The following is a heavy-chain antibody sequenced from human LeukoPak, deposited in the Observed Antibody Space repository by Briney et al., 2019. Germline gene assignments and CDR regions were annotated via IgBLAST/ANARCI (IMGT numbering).Heavy chain of an antibody. CDR1: GYTFTSYY. CDR2: INPGGGST. Sequence: ASVKVSCKASGYTFTSYYMHWVRQAPGQGLEWMGIINPGGGSTSYAQKFQGRVTMTRDTSTSTVHMELSSLRSEDTAVYYCAQDISGGMYGIWFDPWGQGTLVTVSS. J-gene: IGHJ5*02. CDR3: AQDISGGMYGIWFDP. V-gene: IGHV1-46*01. D-gene: IGHD2-8*01.